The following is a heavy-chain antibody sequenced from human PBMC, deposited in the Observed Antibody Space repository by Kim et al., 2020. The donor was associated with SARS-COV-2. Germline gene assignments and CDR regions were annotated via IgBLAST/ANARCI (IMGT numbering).Heavy chain of an antibody. D-gene: IGHD4-17*01. J-gene: IGHJ3*02. V-gene: IGHV3-9*01. Sequence: SLKCRFTISRDNAENSLYLQMNSLRAEDTALYYCAKDITITVTTLGAFDIWGQGTMVTVSS. CDR3: AKDITITVTTLGAFDI.